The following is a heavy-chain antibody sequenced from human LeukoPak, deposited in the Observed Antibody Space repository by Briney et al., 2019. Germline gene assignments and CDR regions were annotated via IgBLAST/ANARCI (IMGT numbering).Heavy chain of an antibody. CDR3: ARVGNNYGYYFDY. Sequence: SETLSLTCTVSGGSIRGYYWSWIRQPPGKGLELIGYVYYSGSTYYNPSLKSRLTMSVDTSKNQFTLKLNSVTAADTAVYYCARVGNNYGYYFDYWGQGTLVTDSS. J-gene: IGHJ4*02. V-gene: IGHV4-59*01. CDR2: VYYSGST. D-gene: IGHD3-10*01. CDR1: GGSIRGYY.